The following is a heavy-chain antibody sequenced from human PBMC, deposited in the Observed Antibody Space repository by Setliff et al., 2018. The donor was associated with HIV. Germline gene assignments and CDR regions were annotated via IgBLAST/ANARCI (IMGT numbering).Heavy chain of an antibody. CDR1: GFSLSTTGMS. D-gene: IGHD3-3*01. CDR2: IDWDDDK. J-gene: IGHJ6*02. Sequence: SGPPGEPTQTLTLTCSSSGFSLSTTGMSLSWIRQPPGKALEWLARIDWDDDKYYSTSLKTRLTISKDTSKNQVVLTMTNMDPVDTATYYCARIRRRITIFGVVTDYGMDVWGQGTTVTVSS. CDR3: ARIRRRITIFGVVTDYGMDV. V-gene: IGHV2-70*11.